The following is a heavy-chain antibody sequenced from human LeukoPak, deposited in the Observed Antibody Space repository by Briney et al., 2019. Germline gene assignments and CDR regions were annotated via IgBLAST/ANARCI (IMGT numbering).Heavy chain of an antibody. D-gene: IGHD2/OR15-2a*01. J-gene: IGHJ4*02. Sequence: SQTLSLTCTVSGDSSSNSIYYWGWIRQPPGKGLEWIGSIDYSGSTYYNPSLKSRATISMDTSKNQFSLKLSSVTAADTAVYYCVRDRYCNGDTCSIGYFDIWGQGALVTVSS. CDR3: VRDRYCNGDTCSIGYFDI. CDR1: GDSSSNSIYY. CDR2: IDYSGST. V-gene: IGHV4-39*07.